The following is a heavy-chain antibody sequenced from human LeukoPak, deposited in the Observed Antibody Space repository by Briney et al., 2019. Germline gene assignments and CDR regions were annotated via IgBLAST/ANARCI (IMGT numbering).Heavy chain of an antibody. CDR1: GGSISSSSYY. J-gene: IGHJ5*02. Sequence: SETLSLTCSVSGGSISSSSYYWGWIRQPPGKGLEWIGTIYYSGSTYYYPSLKTRVTISVDTSKNQFSLKLSSVTAADTAVYYCARAWDYYDSSGYYVSWFDPWGQGTLVTVSS. D-gene: IGHD3-22*01. V-gene: IGHV4-39*07. CDR2: IYYSGST. CDR3: ARAWDYYDSSGYYVSWFDP.